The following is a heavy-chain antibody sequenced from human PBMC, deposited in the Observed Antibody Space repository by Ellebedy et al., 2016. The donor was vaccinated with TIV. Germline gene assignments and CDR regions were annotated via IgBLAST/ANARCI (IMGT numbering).Heavy chain of an antibody. D-gene: IGHD1-26*01. CDR1: GFTLSTHW. CDR2: IKQDGSVQ. Sequence: PGGSLRLSCAASGFTLSTHWMSWVRQAPGKGLEWVASIKQDGSVQFYVNSVRGRFTISRDNSKTSTYLQMNSLKTEDTAVYYCARGGSGSVVWGQGTMVTVSS. V-gene: IGHV3-7*03. J-gene: IGHJ3*01. CDR3: ARGGSGSVV.